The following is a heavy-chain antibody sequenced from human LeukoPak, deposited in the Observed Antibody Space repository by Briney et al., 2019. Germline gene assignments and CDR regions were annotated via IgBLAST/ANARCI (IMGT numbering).Heavy chain of an antibody. J-gene: IGHJ4*02. D-gene: IGHD3-16*01. CDR2: FDPEDGET. V-gene: IGHV1-24*01. CDR1: GYTLTELS. CDR3: ATDRGRLITFGGVMSN. Sequence: ASVKVSCKVSGYTLTELSMHWVRQAPGKGLEWMGGFDPEDGETIYAQKFQGRVTMTEDTSTDTAYMELSSVRSEDTAVYYSATDRGRLITFGGVMSNCGQGTLVTVSS.